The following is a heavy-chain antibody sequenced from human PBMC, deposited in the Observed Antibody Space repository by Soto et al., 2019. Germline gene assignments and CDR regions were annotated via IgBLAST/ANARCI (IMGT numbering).Heavy chain of an antibody. CDR2: INPNGGST. D-gene: IGHD3-10*01. Sequence: QVQLIQSGAEVNKPGASVKVSCKASGYTFTSSYIHWVRQAPGQGLEWMAIINPNGGSTNYAQKFQGRVTMTRDTSTSTVYMELSSLTSEDTAVYYCARSLMEGDYWGQGTLVTVSS. J-gene: IGHJ4*02. V-gene: IGHV1-46*03. CDR1: GYTFTSSY. CDR3: ARSLMEGDY.